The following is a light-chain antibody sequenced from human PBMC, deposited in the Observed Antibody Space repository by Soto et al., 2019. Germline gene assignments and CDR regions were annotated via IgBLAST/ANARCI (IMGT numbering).Light chain of an antibody. J-gene: IGKJ5*01. CDR2: DAS. V-gene: IGKV1-5*01. CDR3: QQSDTYPLT. CDR1: QRIGTW. Sequence: DIQMTQSPSTLSASVGDRFTITCRPSQRIGTWLAWYQHRPGKAPSLLIYDASTLRSGVPSRFSGSGSGTEFTLTISSLQADDFATYYCQQSDTYPLTFGQGTRLDIK.